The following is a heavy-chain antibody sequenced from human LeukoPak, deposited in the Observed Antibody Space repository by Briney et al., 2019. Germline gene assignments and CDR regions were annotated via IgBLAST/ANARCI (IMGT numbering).Heavy chain of an antibody. CDR2: MTGPADTT. J-gene: IGHJ5*02. CDR3: AKGAEIDP. V-gene: IGHV3-23*01. Sequence: GGSLRLSCSASGFNFNNFAMSWVRQAPGKGPEWLSAMTGPADTTYYAESVKGRFTISRDYSKSMVYLQMNSLRVEDTAIYYCAKGAEIDPWGDGALVSVSS. CDR1: GFNFNNFA.